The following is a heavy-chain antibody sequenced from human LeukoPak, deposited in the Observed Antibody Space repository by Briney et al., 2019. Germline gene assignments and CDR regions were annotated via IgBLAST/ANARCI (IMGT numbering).Heavy chain of an antibody. J-gene: IGHJ4*02. CDR1: GDSISTYY. Sequence: KPSETLSLTCTVSGDSISTYYWTWIRQPPGKGLEWIGQIYYNGNTKKTPSLKSRVTLSVDTSKNQFSLKLSSVTAADTAVYYCAREGHGYCSGGSCYYFDYWGQGTLVTVSS. CDR2: IYYNGNT. CDR3: AREGHGYCSGGSCYYFDY. D-gene: IGHD2-15*01. V-gene: IGHV4-59*12.